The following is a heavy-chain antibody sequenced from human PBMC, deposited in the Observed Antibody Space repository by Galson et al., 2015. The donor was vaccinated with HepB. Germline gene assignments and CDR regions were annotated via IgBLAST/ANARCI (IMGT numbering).Heavy chain of an antibody. CDR2: IIPIFGTA. V-gene: IGHV1-69*13. J-gene: IGHJ6*02. D-gene: IGHD2-2*01. Sequence: SVKVSCKASGGTFSSYAISWVRQAPGQGLEWMGGIIPIFGTANYAQKFQGRVTITADESTSTAYMELSSLRSEDTAVYYCARSNLTKYCSSTSCYEYYGMDVWGQGTTVTVSS. CDR3: ARSNLTKYCSSTSCYEYYGMDV. CDR1: GGTFSSYA.